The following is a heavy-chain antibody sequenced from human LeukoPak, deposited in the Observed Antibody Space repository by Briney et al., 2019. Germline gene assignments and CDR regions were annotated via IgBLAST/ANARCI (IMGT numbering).Heavy chain of an antibody. Sequence: KTSETLSLTCAVYGGPFSEYYWTWIRQPPGKGLEWIGENNPSGSAKYNPSLRSRVTISIHMSGNQFSLRLSSVTAADTAMYYCVRGRSDWYGFDYWGQGTLVTVSS. CDR2: NNPSGSA. CDR3: VRGRSDWYGFDY. J-gene: IGHJ4*02. CDR1: GGPFSEYY. D-gene: IGHD6-19*01. V-gene: IGHV4-34*01.